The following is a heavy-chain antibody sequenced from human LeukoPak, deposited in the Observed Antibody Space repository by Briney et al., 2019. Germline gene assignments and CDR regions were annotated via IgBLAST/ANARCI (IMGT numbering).Heavy chain of an antibody. V-gene: IGHV3-74*01. CDR2: INSDGSST. Sequence: GGSLRLSCAASGFTFSSYWMHWVRQAPGEGLVWVSRINSDGSSTSYADSVKGRFTISRDNAKNTLYLQMNSLRAEDTAVYYCARRKATGVGAKGAFDIWGQGTMVTVSS. CDR1: GFTFSSYW. D-gene: IGHD1-26*01. CDR3: ARRKATGVGAKGAFDI. J-gene: IGHJ3*02.